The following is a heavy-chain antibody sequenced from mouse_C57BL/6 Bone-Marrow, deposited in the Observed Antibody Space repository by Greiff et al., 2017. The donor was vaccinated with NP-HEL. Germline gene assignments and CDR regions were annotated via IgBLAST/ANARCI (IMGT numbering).Heavy chain of an antibody. CDR1: GYTFTDYE. CDR3: TRGYGSSYGVDY. V-gene: IGHV1-15*01. D-gene: IGHD1-1*01. CDR2: IDPETGGT. Sequence: SGAELVRPGASVTLSCKASGYTFTDYEMHWVKQTPVHGLEWIGAIDPETGGTAYNQKFKGKAILTADKSSSTAYMELRSLTSEDSAVYYCTRGYGSSYGVDYWGQGTTLTVSS. J-gene: IGHJ2*01.